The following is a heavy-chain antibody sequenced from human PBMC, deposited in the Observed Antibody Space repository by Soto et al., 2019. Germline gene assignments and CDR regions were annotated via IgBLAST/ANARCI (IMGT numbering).Heavy chain of an antibody. CDR1: GFTFSSYE. J-gene: IGHJ4*02. V-gene: IGHV3-48*03. CDR2: ISSSGSTI. Sequence: RRLSCAASGFTFSSYEMNWVRQAPGKGLEWVSYISSSGSTIYYADSVKGRFTISRDNAKNSLYLQMNSLRAEDTAVYYCANNDFWSGYHFDYWGQGTLVTVSS. CDR3: ANNDFWSGYHFDY. D-gene: IGHD3-3*01.